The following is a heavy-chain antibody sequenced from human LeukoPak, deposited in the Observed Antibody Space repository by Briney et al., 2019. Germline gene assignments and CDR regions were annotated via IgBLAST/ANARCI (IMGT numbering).Heavy chain of an antibody. Sequence: GGSLRLSCAASGFTFSNAWMSWVRQAPGKGLEWVAATSSSDAGTYHADSVKGRFTISRDNSKNTLYLQMNSLRAEDTAVYYCAKDRLGFDPWGQGTLVTVSS. D-gene: IGHD6-19*01. CDR2: TSSSDAGT. CDR1: GFTFSNAW. J-gene: IGHJ5*02. CDR3: AKDRLGFDP. V-gene: IGHV3-23*01.